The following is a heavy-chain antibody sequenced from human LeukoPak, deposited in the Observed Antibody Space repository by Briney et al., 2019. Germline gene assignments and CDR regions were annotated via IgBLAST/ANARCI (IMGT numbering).Heavy chain of an antibody. CDR3: AREGYYGSGSPPSLYFDY. Sequence: HPGGSLRLSCAASGFTFSNYVMGWVRQAPGKGLEWVAVTSSDLNVKLYADSVKGRFTISRDNSRSTLYLQMNSLRPEDTAIYYCAREGYYGSGSPPSLYFDYWGQGTLVTVSS. CDR1: GFTFSNYV. CDR2: TSSDLNVK. V-gene: IGHV3-30*03. J-gene: IGHJ4*02. D-gene: IGHD3-10*01.